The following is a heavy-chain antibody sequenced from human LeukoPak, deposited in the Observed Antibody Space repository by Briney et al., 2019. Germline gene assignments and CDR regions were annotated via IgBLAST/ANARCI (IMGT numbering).Heavy chain of an antibody. Sequence: GASVKVSCKASGYTFTGYYMHWVRQAPGQGRKWMGWINPNSGGTNYAQKFQGRGTMTRDTSISTAYMELSRLRSDDTAVYYCARGLSGYDYAYWGQGTLVTVSS. V-gene: IGHV1-2*02. D-gene: IGHD5-12*01. CDR2: INPNSGGT. CDR3: ARGLSGYDYAY. J-gene: IGHJ4*02. CDR1: GYTFTGYY.